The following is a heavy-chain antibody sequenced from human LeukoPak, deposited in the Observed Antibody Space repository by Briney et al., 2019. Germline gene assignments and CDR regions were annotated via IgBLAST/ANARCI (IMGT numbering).Heavy chain of an antibody. J-gene: IGHJ4*02. CDR2: MYYSGST. Sequence: SETLSLTCTVTGGSINSYYWNWIRQSPGKGLEGIGYMYYSGSTNYNPSLKSRVTISLDTSKNQISLKLTSVTAADTAVYYCARRPSGSSWYYFDYWGQGLLVTVSS. D-gene: IGHD3-10*01. CDR3: ARRPSGSSWYYFDY. CDR1: GGSINSYY. V-gene: IGHV4-59*08.